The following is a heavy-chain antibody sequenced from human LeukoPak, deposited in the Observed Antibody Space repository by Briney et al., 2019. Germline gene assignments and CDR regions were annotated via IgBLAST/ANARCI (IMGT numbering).Heavy chain of an antibody. CDR3: ARDLVNVVVVPAAMALDSYYYYGMDV. Sequence: GGSLRLSCEASGFTFSSYAMHWVRQAPGKGLEWVAVISYDGSNKYYADSVKGRFTISRDNSKNTLYLQMNSLRAEDTAVYYCARDLVNVVVVPAAMALDSYYYYGMDVWGQGTTVTVSS. J-gene: IGHJ6*02. D-gene: IGHD2-2*01. CDR2: ISYDGSNK. V-gene: IGHV3-30-3*01. CDR1: GFTFSSYA.